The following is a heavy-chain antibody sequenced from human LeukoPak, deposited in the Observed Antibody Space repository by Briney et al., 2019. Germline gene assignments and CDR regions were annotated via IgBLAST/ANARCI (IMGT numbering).Heavy chain of an antibody. Sequence: ASVQVSCKASEYTFTNYDIDWVRQATGQGLEWMGWINPNSGNTGYTQKFQGRVTMTRNTSLSTAYMELTSLKSEDTAVYYCARSLGTYWGKDFLNWFDPWGQGTLVTVSS. CDR3: ARSLGTYWGKDFLNWFDP. J-gene: IGHJ5*02. D-gene: IGHD3-16*01. CDR2: INPNSGNT. CDR1: EYTFTNYD. V-gene: IGHV1-8*01.